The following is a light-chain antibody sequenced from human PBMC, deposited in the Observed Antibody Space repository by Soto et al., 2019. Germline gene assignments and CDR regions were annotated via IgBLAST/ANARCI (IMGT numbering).Light chain of an antibody. CDR3: QQYFNWPLTWT. CDR1: QSVTSSY. CDR2: GAS. Sequence: EIVLTQSPGTLSLSPGERATLSCRASQSVTSSYLAWYQQKPGQAPRLLIYGASSRATGIPDRFSGSGSGTDFTLTISRLEPEDCAVYYCQQYFNWPLTWTFGPGTKVQIK. V-gene: IGKV3-20*01. J-gene: IGKJ3*01.